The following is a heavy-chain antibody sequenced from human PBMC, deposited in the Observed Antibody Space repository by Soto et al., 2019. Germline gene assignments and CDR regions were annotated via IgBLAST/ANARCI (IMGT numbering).Heavy chain of an antibody. D-gene: IGHD6-19*01. CDR1: GYIFNNYW. CDR3: AIRGASQWLKF. V-gene: IGHV5-51*01. CDR2: IYPGDSDT. Sequence: GESLKISCEASGYIFNNYWIGWVRQMPGKGLEWMGIIYPGDSDTRYSPSFQGQVTISADKSISTAYLQWSSLKASDTAIYYCAIRGASQWLKFWGQGTLVTVSS. J-gene: IGHJ4*02.